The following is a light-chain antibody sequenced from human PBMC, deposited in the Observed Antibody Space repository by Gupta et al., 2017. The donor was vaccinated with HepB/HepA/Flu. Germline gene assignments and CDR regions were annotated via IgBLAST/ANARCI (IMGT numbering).Light chain of an antibody. CDR3: ASWDNSLRGWV. CDR2: SDV. CDR1: TSNIGSHY. V-gene: IGLV1-47*01. Sequence: QSVLTQPPSASGTPGQRVTISCSGSTSNIGSHYVYWYQQLPGTAPKLLSYSDVQRPSGVPGRCAGYKSGTSAYRAIRGLRSEDEAYYCCASWDNSLRGWVFGGGTKLTVV. J-gene: IGLJ3*02.